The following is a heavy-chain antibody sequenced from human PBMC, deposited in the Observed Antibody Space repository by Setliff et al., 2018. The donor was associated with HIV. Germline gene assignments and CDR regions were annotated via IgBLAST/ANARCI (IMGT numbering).Heavy chain of an antibody. J-gene: IGHJ4*03. D-gene: IGHD3-9*01. CDR2: IIPMFEVT. V-gene: IGHV1-69*05. CDR3: TTRRYIYGTGNVYNVLGYFQY. Sequence: SVKVSCKASGGDFSSYGIDWVRQAPGQGLEWMGNIIPMFEVTNDAQKFQDRVTITTDESTSTAYLELSSLRSDDTAIYHCTTRRYIYGTGNVYNVLGYFQYWGQGTLVTVSS. CDR1: GGDFSSYG.